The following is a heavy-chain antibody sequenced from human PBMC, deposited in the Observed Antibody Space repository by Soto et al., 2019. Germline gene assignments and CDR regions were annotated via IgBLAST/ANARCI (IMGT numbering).Heavy chain of an antibody. CDR2: VYYAGST. V-gene: IGHV4-39*02. CDR1: GGSISTDSHY. D-gene: IGHD4-17*01. J-gene: IGHJ4*02. CDR3: ARRTNYGDYSFDY. Sequence: QLQLQESGPGLVKPSDTLSLTCTVSGGSISTDSHYWGWIRQPPGKGLEWIGSVYYAGSTYKNPSLHSRVTISVDTSKTHFSLKLNSVTAADTAVYYSARRTNYGDYSFDYWGQGTLVTVSS.